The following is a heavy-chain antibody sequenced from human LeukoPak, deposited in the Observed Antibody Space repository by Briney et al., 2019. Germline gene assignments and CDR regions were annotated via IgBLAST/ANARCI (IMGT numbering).Heavy chain of an antibody. CDR3: ARDPPLVGESIDY. CDR1: GYRFTSYG. D-gene: IGHD3-16*01. V-gene: IGHV1-18*01. J-gene: IGHJ4*02. CDR2: INVYNDNT. Sequence: GASVKVSCKASGYRFTSYGVTWVRQAPGQGLVWMGWINVYNDNTNYAQKFQGRVTMTTDTPTSTAYMELSSLRPDDTAVYYCARDPPLVGESIDYWGQGTLVTVSS.